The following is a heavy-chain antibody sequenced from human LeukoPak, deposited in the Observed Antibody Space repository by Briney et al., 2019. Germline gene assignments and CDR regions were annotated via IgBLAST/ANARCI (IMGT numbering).Heavy chain of an antibody. D-gene: IGHD2-15*01. CDR2: ISYDGSNK. Sequence: GGSLRLSCAASGFTFSRYGMHWVRQAPGKGLEWVAVISYDGSNKYYADSVKGRFTISRDNSKNTLFLQMNSLRTEDTAVYFCARANWAGIEAPATDYWGQGTLVTVSS. V-gene: IGHV3-30-3*01. J-gene: IGHJ4*02. CDR3: ARANWAGIEAPATDY. CDR1: GFTFSRYG.